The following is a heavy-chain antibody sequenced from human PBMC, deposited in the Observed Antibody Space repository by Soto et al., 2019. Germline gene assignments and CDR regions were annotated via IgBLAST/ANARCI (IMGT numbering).Heavy chain of an antibody. V-gene: IGHV3-23*01. CDR1: GFTFSTYA. J-gene: IGHJ4*02. D-gene: IGHD3-3*01. CDR2: TSGAGDTT. CDR3: VKDTSPWLGFGLGH. Sequence: EVQLLESGGGSVQPGGSLSLSCAGSGFTFSTYAMSWVRQAPGKGLEWVSATSGAGDTTYYADSVECRFTISRDNSKNTLYLQMNSLRAENTAVYYCVKDTSPWLGFGLGHWCQGTLVTVS.